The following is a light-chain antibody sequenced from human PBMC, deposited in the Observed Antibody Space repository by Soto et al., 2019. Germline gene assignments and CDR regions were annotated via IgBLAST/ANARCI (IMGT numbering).Light chain of an antibody. CDR2: GAS. CDR3: QQYGSSPGT. CDR1: QSVSSSN. J-gene: IGKJ1*01. V-gene: IGKV3-20*01. Sequence: EIVLTQSPGTLSLSPGERATLSCRATQSVSSSNLAWYQQKPGQAPRLLIYGASSRATGIPDRFSGSGSGTDFTLTISRLEPEDLAVYYCQQYGSSPGTFGQGTKVEIK.